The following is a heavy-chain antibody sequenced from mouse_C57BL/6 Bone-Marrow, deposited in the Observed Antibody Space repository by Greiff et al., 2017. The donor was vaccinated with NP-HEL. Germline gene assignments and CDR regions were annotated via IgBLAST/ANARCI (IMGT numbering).Heavy chain of an antibody. V-gene: IGHV5-4*03. D-gene: IGHD4-1*01. CDR2: ISDGGSYT. Sequence: EVKLMESGGGLVKPGGSLKLSCAASGFTFSSYAMSWVRQTPEKRLEWVATISDGGSYTYYPDNVKGRFTISRDNAKNNLYLQMSHLKSEDTAMYYCARAGNWAWFAYWGQGTLVTVSA. J-gene: IGHJ3*01. CDR1: GFTFSSYA. CDR3: ARAGNWAWFAY.